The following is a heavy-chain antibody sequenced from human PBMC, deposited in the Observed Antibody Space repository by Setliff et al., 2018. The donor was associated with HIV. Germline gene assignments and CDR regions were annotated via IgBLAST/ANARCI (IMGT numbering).Heavy chain of an antibody. V-gene: IGHV1-69*10. Sequence: ASVKVSCKASGGTFGNYGVGWVRQAPGQGLEWVGGNVPILNIANYAQEFQGRATITADKSTSTVYMEVRDLKPDDTALYYCARGWSEGTHLFQVEYFQHWGQGTLVTVSS. CDR1: GGTFGNYG. J-gene: IGHJ1*01. D-gene: IGHD2-8*01. CDR2: NVPILNIA. CDR3: ARGWSEGTHLFQVEYFQH.